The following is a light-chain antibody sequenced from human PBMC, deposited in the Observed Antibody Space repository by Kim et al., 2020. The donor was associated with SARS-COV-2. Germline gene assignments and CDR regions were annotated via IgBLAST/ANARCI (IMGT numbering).Light chain of an antibody. J-gene: IGKJ4*01. CDR3: QQYGDWPPLT. CDR1: ERIGNT. CDR2: RAS. V-gene: IGKV3D-15*01. Sequence: SPGGSANLSCRASERIGNTLAWYQQRSGQPPRLLIYRASTRATGIPARFSGSGSGTDFTLTISGLQSEDFAVYHCQQYGDWPPLTFGGGTKVDIK.